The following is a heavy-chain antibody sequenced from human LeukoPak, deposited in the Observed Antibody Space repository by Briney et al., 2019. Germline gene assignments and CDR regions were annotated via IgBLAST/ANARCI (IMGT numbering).Heavy chain of an antibody. D-gene: IGHD2-2*01. CDR3: AKSDWSSSTCSVRNWFDP. CDR1: GFNFNNYA. Sequence: PGGSLRLSCAASGFNFNNYAMNWLRQAPGKGLEWVSTLSGGGGTTYYEDSVKGRFTISRDTSKHTLYLHMNSLRAEDMAIYYCAKSDWSSSTCSVRNWFDPWGQGTLVTVSS. V-gene: IGHV3-23*01. CDR2: LSGGGGTT. J-gene: IGHJ5*02.